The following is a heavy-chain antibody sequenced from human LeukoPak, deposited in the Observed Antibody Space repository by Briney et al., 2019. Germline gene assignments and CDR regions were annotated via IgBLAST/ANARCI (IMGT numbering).Heavy chain of an antibody. J-gene: IGHJ4*02. CDR2: ISGSGGST. V-gene: IGHV3-23*01. CDR3: AKVVEPATAIEDY. Sequence: PGGSLRLSCAASGFTFSSYAMSWVRQAPGKGLEWVSAISGSGGSTYYADSVKGRFTISRDDSKNTLYLQMNSLRAEDTAVYYCAKVVEPATAIEDYWGQGTLVTVSS. CDR1: GFTFSSYA. D-gene: IGHD2-2*02.